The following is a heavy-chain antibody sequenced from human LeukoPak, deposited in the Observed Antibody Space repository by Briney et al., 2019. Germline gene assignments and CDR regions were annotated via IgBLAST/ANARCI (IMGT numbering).Heavy chain of an antibody. CDR1: GYTFNGNY. Sequence: ASVKVSCKASGYTFNGNYIHWVRQDPGQGLEWMGWINPHSGGTNSAQKFQGWVTMTRDTSISTAYIELSRLTSDDTAIYYCARAKGDLFNGFYFDYWGRGTLITVSS. V-gene: IGHV1-2*04. CDR2: INPHSGGT. J-gene: IGHJ4*02. D-gene: IGHD3-9*01. CDR3: ARAKGDLFNGFYFDY.